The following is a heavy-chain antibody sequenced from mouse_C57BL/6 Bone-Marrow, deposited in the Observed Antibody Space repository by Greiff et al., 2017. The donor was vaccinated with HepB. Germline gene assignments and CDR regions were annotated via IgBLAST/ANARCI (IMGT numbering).Heavy chain of an antibody. Sequence: VKLMESGAELARPGASVKLSCKASGYTFTSYGISWVKQRTGQGLEWIGEIYPRSGNTYYNEKFKGKATLTADKSSSTAYMELRSLTSEDSAVYFCARTYYLYAMDYWGQGTSVTVSS. D-gene: IGHD2-10*01. CDR3: ARTYYLYAMDY. CDR1: GYTFTSYG. J-gene: IGHJ4*01. CDR2: IYPRSGNT. V-gene: IGHV1-81*01.